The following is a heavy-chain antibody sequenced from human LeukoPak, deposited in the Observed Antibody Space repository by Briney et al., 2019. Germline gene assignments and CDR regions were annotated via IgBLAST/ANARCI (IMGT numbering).Heavy chain of an antibody. J-gene: IGHJ4*02. CDR2: INPNSGGT. CDR1: GYDFNAYY. Sequence: GASVKVSCKASGYDFNAYYMHWVRQAPGQGLEWTGWINPNSGGTNYAQKFQGRVTLTRDTSINTVYMEVNRLTSDDTVVYYCARGEWLVLGDHWGQGTPVTVSS. CDR3: ARGEWLVLGDH. D-gene: IGHD3-3*01. V-gene: IGHV1-2*02.